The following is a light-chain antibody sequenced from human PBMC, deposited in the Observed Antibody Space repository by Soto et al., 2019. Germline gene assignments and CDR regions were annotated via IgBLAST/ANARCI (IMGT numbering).Light chain of an antibody. J-gene: IGKJ2*01. CDR2: AAS. V-gene: IGKV1-6*01. CDR3: LQYYNYPHP. Sequence: AIQMNQSPYSLSASVGDRVTITCRASQGIRNDLGWYQQKPGKAPKLLIYAASSLQSGVPSRSSGSGSGTDFTLTIISLQPEDFATYYCLQYYNYPHPFGQGTKLEIK. CDR1: QGIRND.